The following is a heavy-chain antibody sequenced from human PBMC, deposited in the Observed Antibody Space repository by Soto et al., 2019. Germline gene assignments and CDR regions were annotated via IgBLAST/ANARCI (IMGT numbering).Heavy chain of an antibody. Sequence: QLQLQESGSGLVKPSQTLSLTCAVSGGSISSGGYSWSWIRQPPGKGLEWIGYIYHTGSTSYNPSLKRRGTRSVARSKTQFSLKLSSVTAADTAVYYCARGSPVTTDYWGQGTLVTVSS. V-gene: IGHV4-30-2*01. D-gene: IGHD4-17*01. CDR3: ARGSPVTTDY. J-gene: IGHJ4*02. CDR2: IYHTGST. CDR1: GGSISSGGYS.